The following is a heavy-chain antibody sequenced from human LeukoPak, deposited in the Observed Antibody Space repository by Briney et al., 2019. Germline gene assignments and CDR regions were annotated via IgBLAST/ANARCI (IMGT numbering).Heavy chain of an antibody. V-gene: IGHV4-4*07. D-gene: IGHD3/OR15-3a*01. CDR3: ARWRTARTGFDY. CDR2: IYTSGST. Sequence: SETLSLTCTVSGGSISSYYWSWIRQPAGKGLEWIGRIYTSGSTNYNPSLKSRVTISVDTSKNQFSLKVISVTAADTAVYYCARWRTARTGFDYWGQGTLVTVSS. CDR1: GGSISSYY. J-gene: IGHJ4*02.